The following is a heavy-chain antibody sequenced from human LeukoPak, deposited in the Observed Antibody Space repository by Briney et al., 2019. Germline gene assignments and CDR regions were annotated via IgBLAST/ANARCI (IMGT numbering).Heavy chain of an antibody. CDR1: GFTFSSYY. CDR2: INSDGSST. V-gene: IGHV3-74*01. CDR3: ARRGAVANDFDI. Sequence: GGSVRLSCAASGFTFSSYYMEWVRQAPGKGLVWVSHINSDGSSTIYADSVKGRFTISRDNAKNTLYLQMNRRRAKDTAVYYLARRGAVANDFDIWGQGKMVTVSS. J-gene: IGHJ3*02. D-gene: IGHD6-19*01.